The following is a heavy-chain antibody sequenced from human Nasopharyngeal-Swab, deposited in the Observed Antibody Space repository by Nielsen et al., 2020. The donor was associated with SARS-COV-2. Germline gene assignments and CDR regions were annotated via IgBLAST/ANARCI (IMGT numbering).Heavy chain of an antibody. V-gene: IGHV1-18*04. D-gene: IGHD3-9*01. J-gene: IGHJ5*02. CDR3: ARILRYRGGDWFDP. Sequence: ASVKVSCKASGYTFTGYYMHWVRQAPGQGLEWMGWISAYNGNTNYAQKLQGRVTMTTDTSTSTAYMELRSLRSDDTAVYYCARILRYRGGDWFDPWGQGTLVTVSS. CDR2: ISAYNGNT. CDR1: GYTFTGYY.